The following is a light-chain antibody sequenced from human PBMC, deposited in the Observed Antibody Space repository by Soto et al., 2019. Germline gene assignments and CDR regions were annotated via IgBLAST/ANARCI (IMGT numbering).Light chain of an antibody. CDR3: QQYGSSRT. V-gene: IGKV3-20*01. CDR2: GAS. J-gene: IGKJ2*01. CDR1: QSVSRSY. Sequence: EIVLTQSPGTLSLSPGERATLSCRASQSVSRSYLAWYQQKHGQAPRLLIYGASSRATGIPDRFSGSGSGTDFTLTISRLEPEDFAVYYCQQYGSSRTFGQGTTLEIK.